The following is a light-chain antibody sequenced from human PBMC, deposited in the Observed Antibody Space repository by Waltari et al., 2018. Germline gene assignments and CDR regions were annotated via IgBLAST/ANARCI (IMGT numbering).Light chain of an antibody. CDR2: ATS. J-gene: IGKJ2*01. Sequence: EIVLTQSPGTLSLSPGERATLSCRASQSVRSTYLVWYQQRFGQAPRLLIYATSNRAPGVPDRFSASGSGTDFTLTISRLEPEDFAVFYCHQYGSSPVTFGQGTKLEIK. V-gene: IGKV3-20*01. CDR1: QSVRSTY. CDR3: HQYGSSPVT.